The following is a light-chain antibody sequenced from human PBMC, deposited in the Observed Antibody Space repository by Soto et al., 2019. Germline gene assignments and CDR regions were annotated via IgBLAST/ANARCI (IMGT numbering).Light chain of an antibody. Sequence: EIVLTQSPGSLSLSPGERATLSCRASQSVDSSFFAWYQQKPGQAPRLLIYGASNRATGIPDRFSGRGSGTDFTLTITGLEPEDFAVYYCQQYVSSVTFGQGTKGEIK. CDR3: QQYVSSVT. J-gene: IGKJ1*01. CDR2: GAS. CDR1: QSVDSSF. V-gene: IGKV3-20*01.